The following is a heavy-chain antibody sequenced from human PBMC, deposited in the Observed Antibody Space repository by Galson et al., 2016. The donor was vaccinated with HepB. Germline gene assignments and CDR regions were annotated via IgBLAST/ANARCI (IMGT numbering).Heavy chain of an antibody. V-gene: IGHV4-39*01. D-gene: IGHD3-16*01. CDR1: GGSISSGSYF. J-gene: IGHJ4*02. Sequence: SETLSLTCTVSGGSISSGSYFWAWIRQSPEKGLEWIGSMSYSGITYYNPSLKSRITISIDTTKNQFSLTVTSVTAAETSVHSCASYVQCLPYYLDYWGQGTLVTVSS. CDR2: MSYSGIT. CDR3: ASYVQCLPYYLDY.